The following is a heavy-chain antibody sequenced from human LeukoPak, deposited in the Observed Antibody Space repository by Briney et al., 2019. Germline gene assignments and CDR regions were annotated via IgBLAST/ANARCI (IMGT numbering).Heavy chain of an antibody. CDR2: ISSGGFTT. D-gene: IGHD4-23*01. Sequence: TGGSLRLSCAASEFTFSTYAMTWARQAPGKGLEWVSSISSGGFTTYYADSVKGRFTISRDNSRNTLYLQMNSLRVEDTAVYYCAKKGTTVLTSTDYWGQGTLVTVSS. J-gene: IGHJ4*02. CDR3: AKKGTTVLTSTDY. CDR1: EFTFSTYA. V-gene: IGHV3-23*01.